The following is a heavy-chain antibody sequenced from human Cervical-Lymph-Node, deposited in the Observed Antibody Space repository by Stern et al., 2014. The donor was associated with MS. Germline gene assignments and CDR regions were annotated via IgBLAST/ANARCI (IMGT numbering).Heavy chain of an antibody. J-gene: IGHJ4*02. Sequence: QLVESGPEMKKPGTSVNVSCKASGFTFTSSTVQWVRQARGQRLEVIGWIVVGTGKANYAQKFQGRVTISRDLSTDTAYMELSSLRSDDTAIYYCAAVSTWGPWGQGTPVTVSS. CDR3: AAVSTWGP. V-gene: IGHV1-58*03. D-gene: IGHD3-16*01. CDR1: GFTFTSST. CDR2: IVVGTGKA.